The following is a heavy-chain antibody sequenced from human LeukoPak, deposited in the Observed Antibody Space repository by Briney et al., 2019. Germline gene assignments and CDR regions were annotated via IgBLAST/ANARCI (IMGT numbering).Heavy chain of an antibody. CDR2: IYSDNT. Sequence: GGSLRLSCTVSGFTVSSNSMRWVRQAPGKGLEWVSFIYSDNTHYSDSVKGRFTISRDNSKNTLYLQMNSLRAEDTAVYYCARRAGAYSHPYDYWGQGTLVTVSS. V-gene: IGHV3-53*01. J-gene: IGHJ4*02. CDR3: ARRAGAYSHPYDY. CDR1: GFTVSSNS. D-gene: IGHD2-15*01.